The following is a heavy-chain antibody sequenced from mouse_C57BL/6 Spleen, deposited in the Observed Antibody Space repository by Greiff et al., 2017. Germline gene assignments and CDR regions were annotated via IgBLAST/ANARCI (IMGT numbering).Heavy chain of an antibody. J-gene: IGHJ1*03. CDR3: ARGRAPYYCGSSDWDVDV. CDR2: IYPGNGDT. CDR1: GYTFTSYN. D-gene: IGHD1-1*01. V-gene: IGHV1-12*01. Sequence: QVQLQQSGAELVRPGASVKMSCKASGYTFTSYNMHWVKQTPRQGLEWIGAIYPGNGDTSYNQKFKGKATLTVDKSSSTAYRQLGSLRSGDAAVDFCARGRAPYYCGSSDWDVDVWGTGTTVTVSS.